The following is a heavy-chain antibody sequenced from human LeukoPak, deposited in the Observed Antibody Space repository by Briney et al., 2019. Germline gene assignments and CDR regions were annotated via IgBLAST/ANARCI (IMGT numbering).Heavy chain of an antibody. Sequence: QSGGSLRLSCAASGFTFSSYWMSWVRQAPGKGLEWVANIKQDGSEKYYVDSVKGRFTISRDNAKNSLYLQMNSLRAEDTAVYYCAREPQVMVRGVYYYYYMDVWGKGTTVTISS. CDR3: AREPQVMVRGVYYYYYMDV. CDR1: GFTFSSYW. V-gene: IGHV3-7*01. CDR2: IKQDGSEK. J-gene: IGHJ6*03. D-gene: IGHD3-10*01.